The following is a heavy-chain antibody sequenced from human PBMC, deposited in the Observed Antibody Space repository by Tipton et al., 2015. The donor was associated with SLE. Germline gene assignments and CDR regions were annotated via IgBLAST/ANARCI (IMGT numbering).Heavy chain of an antibody. J-gene: IGHJ4*02. D-gene: IGHD5-18*01. Sequence: QLVQSGAEVKKPGESLKISCKGSGYTFTNYWIAWVRQMPGKGLEWMGIVYPSDSDTRYSPSFQGQVTISADKSITTAYLQWNSLKASDTAMYYCASTYMKYSYGLGYWGQGTLVTVSS. CDR1: GYTFTNYW. CDR3: ASTYMKYSYGLGY. V-gene: IGHV5-51*01. CDR2: VYPSDSDT.